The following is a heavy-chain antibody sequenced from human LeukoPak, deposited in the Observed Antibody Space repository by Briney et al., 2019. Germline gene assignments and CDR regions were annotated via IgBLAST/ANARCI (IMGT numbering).Heavy chain of an antibody. V-gene: IGHV3-30-3*01. CDR2: LLHDGSEK. J-gene: IGHJ6*02. CDR1: GFTLSGFA. Sequence: GRSLRLSCAASGFTLSGFAMHWVRQAPGKGLEWVAVLLHDGSEKYYADSVKGRFTISRDTSKNMAYLQMNSLRAEETAVYYCARDLGGYGFYGMDVWGQGTTVTVSS. D-gene: IGHD3-22*01. CDR3: ARDLGGYGFYGMDV.